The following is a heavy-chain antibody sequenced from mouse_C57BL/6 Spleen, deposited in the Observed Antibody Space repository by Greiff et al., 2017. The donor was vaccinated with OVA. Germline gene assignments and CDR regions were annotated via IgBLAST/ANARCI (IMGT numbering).Heavy chain of an antibody. CDR3: AIGDGNSFDY. D-gene: IGHD2-1*01. V-gene: IGHV1-74*01. Sequence: QVQLQQPGAELVKPGASVKVSCKASGYTFTSYWMHWVKQRPGQGLEWIGRIHPSDSDPNYNQKFKGKATLTVNTSSSTAYMQLSSLSSEDSAVYCCAIGDGNSFDYWGQGTTLTVAS. CDR2: IHPSDSDP. CDR1: GYTFTSYW. J-gene: IGHJ2*01.